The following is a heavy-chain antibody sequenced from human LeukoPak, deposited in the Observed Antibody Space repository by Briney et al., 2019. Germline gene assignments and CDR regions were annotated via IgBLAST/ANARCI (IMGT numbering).Heavy chain of an antibody. D-gene: IGHD3-22*01. CDR3: ARSYDSIPTHAFDI. V-gene: IGHV1-69*05. CDR2: IIPIFCTA. CDR1: GGTFSSYA. Sequence: SVKVSCKASGGTFSSYAISWVRQAPGQGLEWMGGIIPIFCTANYAQKFQGRVTITTDESTSTAYMELSSLKSEDTAVYYCARSYDSIPTHAFDIWGQGTMVTVSS. J-gene: IGHJ3*02.